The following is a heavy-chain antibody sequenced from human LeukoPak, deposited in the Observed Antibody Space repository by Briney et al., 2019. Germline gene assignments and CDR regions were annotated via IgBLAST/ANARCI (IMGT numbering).Heavy chain of an antibody. D-gene: IGHD3-3*01. Sequence: GGSLRLSCAASGFTFSSYAMHWVRQAPGKGLEWVAVISYDGSNKYYADSVKGRFTISRDNSKNTLYLQMNSLRVEDTAVFYCARDQYDTWSRRGNFDSWGQGTLVIVSS. CDR1: GFTFSSYA. CDR3: ARDQYDTWSRRGNFDS. V-gene: IGHV3-30*04. J-gene: IGHJ4*02. CDR2: ISYDGSNK.